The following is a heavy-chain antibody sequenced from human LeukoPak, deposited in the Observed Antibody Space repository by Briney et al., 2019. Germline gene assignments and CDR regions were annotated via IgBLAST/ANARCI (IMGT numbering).Heavy chain of an antibody. CDR2: INPNSGGT. V-gene: IGHV1-2*02. D-gene: IGHD5-12*01. Sequence: ASVKVSCKASGYTFTGYYMHWVRQAPGQGLEWMGWINPNSGGTNYAQKFQGRVTMTRDTSISTAYMELSRLRSDDTAVYYCARDRVARRAIVATILGYWGQGTLVTVSS. J-gene: IGHJ4*02. CDR1: GYTFTGYY. CDR3: ARDRVARRAIVATILGY.